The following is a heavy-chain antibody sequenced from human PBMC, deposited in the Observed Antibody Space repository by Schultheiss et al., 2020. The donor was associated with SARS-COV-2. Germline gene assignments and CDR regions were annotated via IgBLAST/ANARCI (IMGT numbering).Heavy chain of an antibody. V-gene: IGHV3-23*01. CDR1: GFTFSGYA. D-gene: IGHD1-7*01. CDR3: TRNYYYYYYGMDV. CDR2: ISGNGVST. Sequence: GESLKISCAASGFTFSGYAMNWVRQAPGRGLEWVSGISGNGVSTYYVDSVKGRFTISRDNSKSTLYLQMNSLRPEDTAVYYCTRNYYYYYYGMDVWGQGTTVTVSS. J-gene: IGHJ6*02.